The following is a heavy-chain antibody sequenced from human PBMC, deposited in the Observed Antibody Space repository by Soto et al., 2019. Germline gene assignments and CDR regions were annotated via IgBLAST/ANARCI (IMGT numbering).Heavy chain of an antibody. J-gene: IGHJ4*02. D-gene: IGHD3-16*01. Sequence: DVQLVESGGVVVQPGGSLRLSCAASGFTFDDYTMHWVRQAPGKGLEWVSLISWDGGSTYYADSVKGRFTISRDNSKNSLYLQMNSLRTEDTALYYCAKDMPSGRGRYFDYWGQGTLVTVSS. CDR3: AKDMPSGRGRYFDY. CDR1: GFTFDDYT. CDR2: ISWDGGST. V-gene: IGHV3-43*01.